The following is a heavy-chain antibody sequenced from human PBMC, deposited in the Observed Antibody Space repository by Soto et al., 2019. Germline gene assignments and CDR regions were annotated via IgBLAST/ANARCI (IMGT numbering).Heavy chain of an antibody. V-gene: IGHV4-34*01. J-gene: IGHJ4*02. CDR1: GGSFRGYY. D-gene: IGHD6-13*01. CDR3: ARRYSSSWAY. Sequence: PSEAQSVTCVVYGGSFRGYYWSWIRQPPAKGLESSGAINHSASTNYNPSLKRRVTISVDTSKNQFSLKLSSVTAADTAVYHCARRYSSSWAYWAQGTLVTVSS. CDR2: INHSAST.